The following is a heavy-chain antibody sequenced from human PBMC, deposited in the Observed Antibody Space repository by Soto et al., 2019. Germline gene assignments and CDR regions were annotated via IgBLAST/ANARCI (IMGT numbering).Heavy chain of an antibody. J-gene: IGHJ4*02. Sequence: XESLRLSCAASGFVFSNYAMFWFRQGPGRGLEWVSTIYAAGGGKFYAGSVKGRFTVSRDNSRGTLFLQMDSLRVEDTAIYFCASSMITFGGVIASDYWGQGTRVTVS. CDR1: GFVFSNYA. CDR2: IYAAGGGK. V-gene: IGHV3-23*01. CDR3: ASSMITFGGVIASDY. D-gene: IGHD3-16*02.